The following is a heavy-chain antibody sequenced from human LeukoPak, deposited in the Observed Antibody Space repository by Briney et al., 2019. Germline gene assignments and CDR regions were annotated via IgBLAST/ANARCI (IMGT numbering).Heavy chain of an antibody. CDR1: GGSISSGDYY. Sequence: SETLSLSCTVSGGSISSGDYYWSWVRRPPGKGLAWIGYIYYSGSTYYNPSLKSRVTISVDTSKNQFSLKLSSVTAADTAVYYCARGSGSYYWFDPWGKGTLVTVSS. CDR3: ARGSGSYYWFDP. CDR2: IYYSGST. V-gene: IGHV4-30-4*01. J-gene: IGHJ5*02. D-gene: IGHD3-10*01.